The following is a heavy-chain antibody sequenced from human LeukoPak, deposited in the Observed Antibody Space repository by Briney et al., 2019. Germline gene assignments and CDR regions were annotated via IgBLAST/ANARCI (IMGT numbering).Heavy chain of an antibody. V-gene: IGHV3-30-3*01. D-gene: IGHD6-19*01. CDR1: GFTFSSYA. CDR2: ISYDGSNK. CDR3: ARDPNLLDHEVAGTLYYYYGMDV. Sequence: GGSLRLSCAASGFTFSSYAMHWVRQAPGKGLEWVAVISYDGSNKYYADSVKGRFTISRDNSKNTLYLQMNSLRAEDTAVYYCARDPNLLDHEVAGTLYYYYGMDVWGQGTTVTVSS. J-gene: IGHJ6*02.